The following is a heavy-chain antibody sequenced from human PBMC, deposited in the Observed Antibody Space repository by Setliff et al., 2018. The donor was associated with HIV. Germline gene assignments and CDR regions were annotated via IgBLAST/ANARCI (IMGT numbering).Heavy chain of an antibody. J-gene: IGHJ4*02. D-gene: IGHD2-15*01. V-gene: IGHV4-39*01. Sequence: SETLSLTCSVSGGSVSSGSYYWGWIRQPPGKGLEWIGTLYFTGSTYYKPSLKSRVTISVDTSKNQFSLKLNSVTAADTAMYYCARVVDADYLDYWGQGTPVTVSS. CDR3: ARVVDADYLDY. CDR2: LYFTGST. CDR1: GGSVSSGSYY.